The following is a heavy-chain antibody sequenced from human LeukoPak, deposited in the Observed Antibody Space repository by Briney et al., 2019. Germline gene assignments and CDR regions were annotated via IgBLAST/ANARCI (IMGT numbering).Heavy chain of an antibody. V-gene: IGHV4-31*03. CDR1: GGSISSGGYY. CDR2: IYYSGST. D-gene: IGHD2-2*01. J-gene: IGHJ4*02. CDR3: ARDKAKYQLLT. Sequence: PSETLSLTCTVSGGSISSGGYYWSWLRQHPGKGLEWIGYIYYSGSTYYNPSLKSRVTISVDTSKNQFSLKLSSVTAADTAVYYCARDKAKYQLLTWGQGTLVTVSS.